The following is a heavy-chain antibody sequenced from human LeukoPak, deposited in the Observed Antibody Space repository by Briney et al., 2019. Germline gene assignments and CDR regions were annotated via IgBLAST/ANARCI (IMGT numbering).Heavy chain of an antibody. CDR1: GFTFTSSA. J-gene: IGHJ5*02. CDR3: ATSGDYLYNWFDP. V-gene: IGHV1-58*02. CDR2: IVVGSGNT. D-gene: IGHD2-21*02. Sequence: ASVKVSCKASGFTFTSSAMQWVRQARGQRLEWIGWIVVGSGNTNYAQKFQERVTITRDMSTSTAYMELSSPRSEDTAVYYCATSGDYLYNWFDPWGQGTLVTVSS.